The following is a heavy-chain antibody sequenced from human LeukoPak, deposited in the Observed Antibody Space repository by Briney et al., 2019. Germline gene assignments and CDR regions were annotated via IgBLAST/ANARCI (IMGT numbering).Heavy chain of an antibody. J-gene: IGHJ3*02. CDR3: ARQGYDSSGPYAFDI. Sequence: PGESLKISCKGSGYSFTSYWIGWVRQMPGKGLEWMGIIYPGDSDTRYSPSFQGQVTISADKSISTAYLQWSSLKASDTAMYYCARQGYDSSGPYAFDIWGQGTMVTVSS. D-gene: IGHD3-22*01. V-gene: IGHV5-51*01. CDR2: IYPGDSDT. CDR1: GYSFTSYW.